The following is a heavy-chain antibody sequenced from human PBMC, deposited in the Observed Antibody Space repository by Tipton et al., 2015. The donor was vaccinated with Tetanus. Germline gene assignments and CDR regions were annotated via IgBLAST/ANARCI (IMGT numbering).Heavy chain of an antibody. CDR1: GFTFSDYY. Sequence: GSLRLSCAASGFTFSDYYMSWIRQAPGKGLEWVSYISGSGSTIYYADSVKGRFTISRDNAKNSLSLQVNSLRAEDTAVYYCARVWGRGQLVTKPNWYFDLWGRGTLVTVSS. CDR3: ARVWGRGQLVTKPNWYFDL. D-gene: IGHD6-6*01. V-gene: IGHV3-11*01. J-gene: IGHJ2*01. CDR2: ISGSGSTI.